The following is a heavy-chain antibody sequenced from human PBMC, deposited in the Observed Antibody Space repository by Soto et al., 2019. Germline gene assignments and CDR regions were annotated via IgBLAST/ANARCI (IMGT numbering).Heavy chain of an antibody. CDR3: ARPEYSSSSYGMDV. J-gene: IGHJ6*02. Sequence: GGSLRLSCAASGFSFSTYAMSWVRQAPGKGLEWVSYISSSSSTIYYADSVKGRFTISRDNAKNSLYLQMNSLRDEDTAVYYCARPEYSSSSYGMDVWGQGTTVTVSS. CDR1: GFSFSTYA. D-gene: IGHD6-6*01. V-gene: IGHV3-48*02. CDR2: ISSSSSTI.